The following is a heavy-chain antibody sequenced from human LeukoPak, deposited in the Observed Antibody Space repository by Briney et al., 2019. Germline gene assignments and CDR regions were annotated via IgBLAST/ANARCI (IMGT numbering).Heavy chain of an antibody. CDR2: ISGTGGST. Sequence: GGSLRLSCAASGFIFRNYVMHWVRQAPGRGLEWVSSISGTGGSTHYADSVKGRFTISRDNSKNTLYLQMNSLRAGDTAVYYCAKSSYYDSSGFYREYYFDYWGQGTLVPVSS. CDR1: GFIFRNYV. D-gene: IGHD3-22*01. J-gene: IGHJ4*02. V-gene: IGHV3-23*01. CDR3: AKSSYYDSSGFYREYYFDY.